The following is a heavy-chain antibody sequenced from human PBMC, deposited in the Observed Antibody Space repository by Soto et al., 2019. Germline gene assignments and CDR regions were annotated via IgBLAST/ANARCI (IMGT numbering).Heavy chain of an antibody. V-gene: IGHV3-23*01. CDR2: ISGSGGST. Sequence: PGGSLRLSCAASGFTFSSYAMSWVRQAPGKGLEWVSAISGSGGSTYYADSVKGRFTISRDNSKNTLYLQMNSLRVEDTAVYYCAKMVAAAGSVDYWGQGTLVTVSS. CDR1: GFTFSSYA. CDR3: AKMVAAAGSVDY. J-gene: IGHJ4*02. D-gene: IGHD6-13*01.